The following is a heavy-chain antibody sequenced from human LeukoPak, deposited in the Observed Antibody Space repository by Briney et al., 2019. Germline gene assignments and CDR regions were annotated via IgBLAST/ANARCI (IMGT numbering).Heavy chain of an antibody. V-gene: IGHV3-48*04. Sequence: PGGSLRLSCAASGFTFSGSAMHWVRQASGKGLEWVSYISSSGSTIYYADSVKGRFTISRDNAKNSLYLQMNSLRAEDTAVYYCARDHDVEMATIFDYWGQGTLVTVSS. CDR2: ISSSGSTI. CDR3: ARDHDVEMATIFDY. CDR1: GFTFSGSA. J-gene: IGHJ4*02. D-gene: IGHD5-24*01.